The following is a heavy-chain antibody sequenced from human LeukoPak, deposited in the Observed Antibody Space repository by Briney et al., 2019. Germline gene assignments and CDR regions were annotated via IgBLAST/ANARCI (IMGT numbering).Heavy chain of an antibody. V-gene: IGHV4-59*01. CDR2: IYYSGST. CDR3: ARGVPITMVRGVIISWFDP. Sequence: SETLSLTCTVSGGSISSYYWSWIRQPPGKGLEWIGYIYYSGSTNYRPSLKSRVTISVDTSKNQFSLKLSSVTAADTAVYYCARGVPITMVRGVIISWFDPWGQGTLVTVSS. D-gene: IGHD3-10*01. J-gene: IGHJ5*02. CDR1: GGSISSYY.